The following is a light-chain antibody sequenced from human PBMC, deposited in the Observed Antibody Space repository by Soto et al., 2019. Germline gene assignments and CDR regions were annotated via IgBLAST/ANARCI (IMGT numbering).Light chain of an antibody. CDR3: QQYGSSPET. CDR2: GAS. V-gene: IGKV3-20*01. Sequence: EIVLTQSPGTLSLSPGERATLSCRASQSVSSSYLAWYQQKPGQAPRLLMYGASSRATGIPDRISGSGSGTDFTLTISRLEPEDSAVYYCQQYGSSPETFGPGTKVDIK. CDR1: QSVSSSY. J-gene: IGKJ3*01.